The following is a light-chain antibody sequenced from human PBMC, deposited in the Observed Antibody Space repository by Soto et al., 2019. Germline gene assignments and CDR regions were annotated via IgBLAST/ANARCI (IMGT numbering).Light chain of an antibody. V-gene: IGKV3-15*01. J-gene: IGKJ1*01. Sequence: MTQSPCTLSASVGDRVTITCRASQSISSKLAWYQQKPGQAPRLLIYGASTRAPGIPARFSGSGSGTEFTLTISSLQSEDFTVYSCLQYHNLWAFGQGTKVDIK. CDR3: LQYHNLWA. CDR2: GAS. CDR1: QSISSK.